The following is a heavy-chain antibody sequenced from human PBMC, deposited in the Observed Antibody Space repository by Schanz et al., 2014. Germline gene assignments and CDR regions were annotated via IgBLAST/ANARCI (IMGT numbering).Heavy chain of an antibody. CDR1: GFSLDIFA. J-gene: IGHJ4*02. V-gene: IGHV3-23*04. CDR3: VRDSFFAFDY. CDR2: INTGGDST. D-gene: IGHD3-3*01. Sequence: EVQLVESGGGLVEPGGSLRLSCATSGFSLDIFAVSWVRQAPGKGLEWVSSINTGGDSTYYADSVKGRFTMSRDNAKNSVFLQMNSLRAEDTAVYYCVRDSFFAFDYWGQGTLVNVSS.